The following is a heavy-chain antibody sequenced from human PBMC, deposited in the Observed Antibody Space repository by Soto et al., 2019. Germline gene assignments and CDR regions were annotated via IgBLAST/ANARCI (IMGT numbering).Heavy chain of an antibody. CDR2: IWYDGSNK. D-gene: IGHD1-26*01. J-gene: IGHJ5*02. CDR1: GFTFSSYG. CDR3: ARMSGRLADP. Sequence: QVQLVESGGGVVRPGRSLRLSCAASGFTFSSYGMHWVRQAPGKGLEWVAVIWYDGSNKYYADSVQGRFTISRDNSKNTLYLQMNSLRAEDTAVYYCARMSGRLADPWGQGTLVTVSS. V-gene: IGHV3-33*01.